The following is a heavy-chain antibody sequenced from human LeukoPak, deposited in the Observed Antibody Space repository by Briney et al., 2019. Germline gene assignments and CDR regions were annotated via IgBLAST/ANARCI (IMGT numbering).Heavy chain of an antibody. Sequence: PSEPLSLTCTVYGGSISSYYWSWIRQPPGKGLEWIGCMYYSGSTNYNPSLKSRVTISVDTSKTQFSLKLSSVTAADTAVYYCATLQGRCSSTSCYNNWFDPWGQGTLVTVSS. J-gene: IGHJ5*02. D-gene: IGHD2-2*01. CDR1: GGSISSYY. CDR3: ATLQGRCSSTSCYNNWFDP. V-gene: IGHV4-59*01. CDR2: MYYSGST.